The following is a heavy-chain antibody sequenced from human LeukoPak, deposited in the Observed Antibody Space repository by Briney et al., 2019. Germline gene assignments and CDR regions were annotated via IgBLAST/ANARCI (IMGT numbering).Heavy chain of an antibody. Sequence: SQTLSLTCAVSGGSISSGGYSWSWIRQPPGKGLEWIGYIYHSGSTYYNPSLKSRVTISVDRSKNKFSLKLSSVTAADTAVYYCASLTDYDSSGYYYGGFDYWGQGTLVTVSS. D-gene: IGHD3-22*01. V-gene: IGHV4-30-2*01. CDR3: ASLTDYDSSGYYYGGFDY. J-gene: IGHJ4*02. CDR2: IYHSGST. CDR1: GGSISSGGYS.